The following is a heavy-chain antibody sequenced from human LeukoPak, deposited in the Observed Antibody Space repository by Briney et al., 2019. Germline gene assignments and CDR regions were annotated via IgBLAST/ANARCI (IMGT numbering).Heavy chain of an antibody. D-gene: IGHD5-12*01. V-gene: IGHV3-23*01. CDR1: GYSFSTYA. Sequence: GGSLRLSCAASGYSFSTYAMSWVRQAPGKGLEWVSLISGSGDGTYYADSVQGRFTTSRDNSKNTLYLQMNSLRAEDTAVYYCAKDPGSGYAPPAYWGQGTLVTVSS. J-gene: IGHJ4*02. CDR2: ISGSGDGT. CDR3: AKDPGSGYAPPAY.